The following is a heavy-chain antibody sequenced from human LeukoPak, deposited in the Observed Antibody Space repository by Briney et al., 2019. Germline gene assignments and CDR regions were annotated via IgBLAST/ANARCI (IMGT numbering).Heavy chain of an antibody. CDR2: INIDGSTT. CDR1: GFTFSTYW. D-gene: IGHD1-26*01. CDR3: ARDFGMLGATNAFDI. J-gene: IGHJ3*02. V-gene: IGHV3-74*01. Sequence: QPGGSLRLSCAASGFTFSTYWMHWVRQAAGKGLVWISHINIDGSTTSYADSVQGRFTSSRDNAKNTVYLQMNSLRDDDTAVYYCARDFGMLGATNAFDIWGQGTMVTVSS.